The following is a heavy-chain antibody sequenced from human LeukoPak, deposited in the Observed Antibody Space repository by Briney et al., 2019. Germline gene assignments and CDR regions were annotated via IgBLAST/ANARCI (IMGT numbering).Heavy chain of an antibody. CDR3: TRGDFWSGYYLKLDAFDI. D-gene: IGHD3-3*01. J-gene: IGHJ3*02. CDR1: GFTFSSYG. Sequence: GGSLRLSCAASGFTFSSYGMTWVRQAPGKGLEWVSSISSSSSYIYYADSVKGRFTISRDNAKNSLYLQMNSLRAEDTAVYYCTRGDFWSGYYLKLDAFDIWGQGTMVTVSS. CDR2: ISSSSSYI. V-gene: IGHV3-21*01.